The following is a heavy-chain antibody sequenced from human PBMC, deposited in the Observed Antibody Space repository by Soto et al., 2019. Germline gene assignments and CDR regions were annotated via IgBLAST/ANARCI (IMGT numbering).Heavy chain of an antibody. Sequence: PAETLSLTCTLSGGSISGYYCIFIRHPPGKGLEWIGYVYYSGSTKYNPSLESRVTISVDMSNNQFSLMLTSVTAADTAVYYCAKYRRTDAEGYRLDFWGQGTLVTAPQ. D-gene: IGHD5-12*01. CDR2: VYYSGST. CDR3: AKYRRTDAEGYRLDF. CDR1: GGSISGYY. J-gene: IGHJ4*02. V-gene: IGHV4-59*01.